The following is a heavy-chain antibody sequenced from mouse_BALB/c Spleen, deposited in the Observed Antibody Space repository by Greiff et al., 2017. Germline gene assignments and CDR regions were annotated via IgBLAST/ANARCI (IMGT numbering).Heavy chain of an antibody. CDR2: ISYSGST. CDR1: GDSITSGY. CDR3: ARYGDGYDYAMDY. J-gene: IGHJ4*01. Sequence: EVKLVESGPSLVKPSQTLSLTCSVTGDSITSGYWNWIRKFPGNKLEYMGYISYSGSTYYNPSLKSRISITRDTSKNQYYLQLNSVTTEDTATYYCARYGDGYDYAMDYWGQGTSVTVSS. D-gene: IGHD1-2*01. V-gene: IGHV3-8*02.